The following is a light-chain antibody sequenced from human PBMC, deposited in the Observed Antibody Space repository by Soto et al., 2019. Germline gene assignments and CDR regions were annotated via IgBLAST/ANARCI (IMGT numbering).Light chain of an antibody. CDR1: QSVSSSD. J-gene: IGKJ4*01. Sequence: EIVLTQSPGTLSLSPGERATLSCRASQSVSSSDLAWYQQTPGQAPRLLIYGASSSATGIPDRFSGSGSGTDFTLTISRLEPEDFAEYYCQQYGSSPRTFGGGTKVEIK. V-gene: IGKV3-20*01. CDR2: GAS. CDR3: QQYGSSPRT.